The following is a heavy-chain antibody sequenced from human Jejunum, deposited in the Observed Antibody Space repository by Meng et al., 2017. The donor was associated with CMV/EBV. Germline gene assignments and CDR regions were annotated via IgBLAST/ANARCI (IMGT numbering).Heavy chain of an antibody. CDR2: IRYDGSNQ. CDR1: GFTFGGFG. D-gene: IGHD1-26*01. Sequence: SGFTFGGFGMHWVRQAPGKGLEWVAFIRYDGSNQYYADSVKGRFTISRDNSKNTLSLHMNSLRPEDTAVFYCAKEEGTGSTPDCWGQGTLVTVSS. J-gene: IGHJ4*02. CDR3: AKEEGTGSTPDC. V-gene: IGHV3-30*02.